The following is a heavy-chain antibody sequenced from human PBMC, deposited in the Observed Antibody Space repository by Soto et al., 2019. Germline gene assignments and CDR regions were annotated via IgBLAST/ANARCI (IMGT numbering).Heavy chain of an antibody. J-gene: IGHJ1*01. Sequence: EVQLVESGGGLVQPGGSLRLSCATSGFTFSSYWMYWVRHVPGKGLVWVSRISGDGSNTAYADSVKGRFSTSRDNANVYLQMNRLTADDAAVYLCAKSRGPFLRDGVDYWGQGTPVIVSS. CDR2: ISGDGSNT. V-gene: IGHV3-74*01. D-gene: IGHD3-10*01. CDR3: AKSRGPFLRDGVDY. CDR1: GFTFSSYW.